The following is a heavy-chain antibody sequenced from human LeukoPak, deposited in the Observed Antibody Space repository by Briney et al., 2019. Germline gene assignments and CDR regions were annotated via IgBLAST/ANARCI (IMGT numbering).Heavy chain of an antibody. CDR3: ARSYYDSSGYYRANPLDY. V-gene: IGHV1-2*04. J-gene: IGHJ4*02. CDR1: GYTFTGYY. CDR2: INPNSGGT. D-gene: IGHD3-22*01. Sequence: ASVKVSCKASGYTFTGYYMHWVRQAPGQGLEWMGWINPNSGGTNYAQKFQGWVTMTRDTSISTAYMELSRLRSDDTAVYYCARSYYDSSGYYRANPLDYWGQGTLVTVSS.